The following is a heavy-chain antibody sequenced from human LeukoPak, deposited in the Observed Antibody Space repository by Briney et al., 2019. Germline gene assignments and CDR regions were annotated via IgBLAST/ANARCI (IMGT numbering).Heavy chain of an antibody. CDR2: MNPNSGNT. CDR1: GYSFTGHY. Sequence: ASVKVSCKASGYSFTGHYMHWVRQATGQGLEWMGWMNPNSGNTGYAQKFQGRVTITRNTSISTAYMELSSLRSEDTAVYYCARGLRSNYGGFYYYYYMDVWGKGTTVTVSS. J-gene: IGHJ6*03. V-gene: IGHV1-8*03. D-gene: IGHD4-23*01. CDR3: ARGLRSNYGGFYYYYYMDV.